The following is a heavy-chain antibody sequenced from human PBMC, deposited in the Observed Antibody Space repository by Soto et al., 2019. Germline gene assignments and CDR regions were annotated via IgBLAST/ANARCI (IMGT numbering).Heavy chain of an antibody. J-gene: IGHJ4*02. Sequence: EVQLVDSGGGLVQPGGSLRLSCAASGFIFSNYVMSWVRQDSGKGLEWVSSISDSGGTTYYADSVKGRFTISRDNSKNTLYLQMNSLRAEDTAIYYCSKRPRALLTFDYWCQGTLVTVSS. V-gene: IGHV3-23*04. CDR1: GFIFSNYV. CDR3: SKRPRALLTFDY. D-gene: IGHD1-26*01. CDR2: ISDSGGTT.